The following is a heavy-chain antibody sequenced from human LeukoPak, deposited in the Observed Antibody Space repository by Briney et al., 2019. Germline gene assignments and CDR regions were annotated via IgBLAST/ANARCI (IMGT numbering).Heavy chain of an antibody. J-gene: IGHJ4*02. D-gene: IGHD6-13*01. V-gene: IGHV4-34*01. CDR1: GGSFSGYY. Sequence: SETLSLTCAVYGGSFSGYYWSWIRQPPGKGPEWIGEINHSGSTNYNPSLKSRVTISVDTSKNQSSLKLSSVTAADTAVYYCASGWYGSDCWGQGTLVTVSS. CDR2: INHSGST. CDR3: ASGWYGSDC.